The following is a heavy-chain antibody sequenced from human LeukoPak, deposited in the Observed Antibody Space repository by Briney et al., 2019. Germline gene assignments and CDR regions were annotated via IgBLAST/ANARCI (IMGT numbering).Heavy chain of an antibody. CDR3: AEGSFYCTSSTCRQYYYYMDV. CDR1: GFTFTRYG. CDR2: VRYDGSEK. Sequence: GGSLRLSCAASGFTFTRYGMHWVRQAPGKGLEWVAFVRYDGSEKYYADSVKGRFTISRDDSRNTVFLQMNSLTAEDTAVYYCAEGSFYCTSSTCRQYYYYMDVWGTGTTVTVSS. D-gene: IGHD2/OR15-2a*01. J-gene: IGHJ6*03. V-gene: IGHV3-30*02.